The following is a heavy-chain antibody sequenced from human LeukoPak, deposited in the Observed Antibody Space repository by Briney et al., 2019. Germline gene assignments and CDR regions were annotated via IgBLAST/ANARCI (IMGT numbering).Heavy chain of an antibody. D-gene: IGHD5-12*01. Sequence: PGGSLRLSCAASEFSFGNYAMNWVRQAPGKGLQWVSSISSSSSYIYYADSVKGRFTISRDNAKNALYLQMNSLRAEDTAVYYCARANRSGYDWGPSYYYGMDVWGQGTTVTVSS. CDR2: ISSSSSYI. V-gene: IGHV3-21*01. CDR1: EFSFGNYA. J-gene: IGHJ6*02. CDR3: ARANRSGYDWGPSYYYGMDV.